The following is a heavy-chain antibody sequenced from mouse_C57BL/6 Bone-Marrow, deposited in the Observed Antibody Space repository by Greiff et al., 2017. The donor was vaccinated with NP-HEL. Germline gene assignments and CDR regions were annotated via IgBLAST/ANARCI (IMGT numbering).Heavy chain of an antibody. Sequence: QVQLKESGAELARPGASVKLSCKASGYTFTSYGISWVKQRTGQGLEWIGEIYPRSGNTYYNEKFKGKATLTADKSSSTAYMELRSLTSEDSAVYFCARDDNSGYFFDYWGQGTTLTVSS. V-gene: IGHV1-81*01. J-gene: IGHJ2*01. D-gene: IGHD3-2*02. CDR3: ARDDNSGYFFDY. CDR2: IYPRSGNT. CDR1: GYTFTSYG.